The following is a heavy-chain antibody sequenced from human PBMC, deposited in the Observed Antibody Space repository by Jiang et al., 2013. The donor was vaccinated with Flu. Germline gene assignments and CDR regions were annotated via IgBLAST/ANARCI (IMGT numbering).Heavy chain of an antibody. CDR3: ARAQHCSTSCYVLNYYYYYGMDV. CDR2: IYYSGST. V-gene: IGHV4-38-2*01. Sequence: GSIYYSGSTYYNPSLKSRVTISVDTSKNQFSLKLSSVTAADTAVYYCARAQHCSTSCYVLNYYYYYGMDVWGQGTTVTVSS. J-gene: IGHJ6*02. D-gene: IGHD2-2*01.